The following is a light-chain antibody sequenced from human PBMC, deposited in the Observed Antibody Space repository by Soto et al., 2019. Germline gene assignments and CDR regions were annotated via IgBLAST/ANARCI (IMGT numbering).Light chain of an antibody. V-gene: IGKV1-12*01. Sequence: DIQMTQSPSSVSASVGDRVTITCRASQGISSWLGWYQQKPGKAPKLLIYAASSLQSGVPSRFSGSGSGTDFTLTISSLQPEDSATSYCQQANSFPPTFGGGTKVEIK. CDR1: QGISSW. CDR3: QQANSFPPT. CDR2: AAS. J-gene: IGKJ4*01.